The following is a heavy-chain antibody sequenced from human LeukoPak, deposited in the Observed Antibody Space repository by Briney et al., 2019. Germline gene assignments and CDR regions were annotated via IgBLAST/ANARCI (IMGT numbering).Heavy chain of an antibody. Sequence: ASVKVSCKASGYTFTGYYMHWVRQAPGEGLEWMGIINPSGDSTTYAQKFQGRITMTRDTSTSTVYMELSSLRSEDTAVYYCARDPSSGYYYRRFDYWGQGTLVTVSS. CDR1: GYTFTGYY. CDR2: INPSGDST. V-gene: IGHV1-46*01. D-gene: IGHD3-22*01. CDR3: ARDPSSGYYYRRFDY. J-gene: IGHJ4*02.